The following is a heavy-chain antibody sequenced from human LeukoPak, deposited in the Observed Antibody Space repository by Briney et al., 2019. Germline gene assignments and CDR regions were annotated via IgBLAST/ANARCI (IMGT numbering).Heavy chain of an antibody. CDR2: INHSGGT. CDR1: GGSFSGYY. V-gene: IGHV4-34*01. D-gene: IGHD2-15*01. Sequence: PSETLSLTCAVYGGSFSGYYWSWIRQPPGKGLEWIGEINHSGGTNYNPSLKSRVTISVDTSKNQFSLKLSSVTAADTAVYYCARERIYPRRAHFDYWGQGTLVTVSS. CDR3: ARERIYPRRAHFDY. J-gene: IGHJ4*02.